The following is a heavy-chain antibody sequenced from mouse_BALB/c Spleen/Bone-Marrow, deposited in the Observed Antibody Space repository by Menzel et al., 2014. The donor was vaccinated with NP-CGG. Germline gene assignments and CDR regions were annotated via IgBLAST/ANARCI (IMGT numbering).Heavy chain of an antibody. CDR3: ANYGNYFDY. CDR1: GYSITSGYY. Sequence: EVQLQQSGPGLVKPSQFLSLTCSVTGYSITSGYYWNWIRQFPGNKLEWMGYISYDGSNNYNPSLKNRISITRDTSKNQFFLKLNSVTTEDTATYYCANYGNYFDYWGQGTTLTVSS. D-gene: IGHD2-1*01. V-gene: IGHV3-6*02. J-gene: IGHJ2*01. CDR2: ISYDGSN.